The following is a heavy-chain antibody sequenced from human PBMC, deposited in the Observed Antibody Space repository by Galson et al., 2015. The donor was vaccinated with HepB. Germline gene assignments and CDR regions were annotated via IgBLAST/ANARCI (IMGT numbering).Heavy chain of an antibody. Sequence: TLSLTCTVSGGSISSYYWSWIRQPPGKGLEWIGSIYYSGSTNYNPSLKTRVTISVDTSKNQFSLNLSSVTAADAAVYYCARVGQNWSYRVKVHYYYMDVWGKGTTVTVSS. J-gene: IGHJ6*03. CDR3: ARVGQNWSYRVKVHYYYMDV. D-gene: IGHD1-7*01. CDR1: GGSISSYY. V-gene: IGHV4-59*01. CDR2: IYYSGST.